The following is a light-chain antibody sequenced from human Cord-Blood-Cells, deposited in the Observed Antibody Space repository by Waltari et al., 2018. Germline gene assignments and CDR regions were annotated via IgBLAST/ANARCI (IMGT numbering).Light chain of an antibody. Sequence: DIVMTQSPDSLAVSLGERATINCKSSQSVLYSSNNKNYLAWYQQQPGQPPKLLSDWASTRESGVPDRFSGSGSGTDFTLTISSLQAEDVAVYYCQQYYSTPPTFGQGTKVEIK. CDR2: WAS. V-gene: IGKV4-1*01. CDR1: QSVLYSSNNKNY. J-gene: IGKJ1*01. CDR3: QQYYSTPPT.